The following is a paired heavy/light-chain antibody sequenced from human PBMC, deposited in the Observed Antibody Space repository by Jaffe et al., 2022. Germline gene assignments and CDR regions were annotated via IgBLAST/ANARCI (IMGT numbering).Light chain of an antibody. J-gene: IGLJ1*01. V-gene: IGLV2-8*01. CDR2: QFS. CDR1: EIDVV. CDR3: TSNIGRDRWV. Sequence: QSTLAQPPSASGSPGQSVTISCTGAEIDVVSWYQHHPGKGPKLILYQFSGVFKTPSGVTERFSGSKSGNTASLTISGLQIEDEADYYCTSNIGRDRWVFGTGTKITVL.
Heavy chain of an antibody. J-gene: IGHJ4*02. CDR2: LRSDGSDK. Sequence: QVQLVESGGGVVQRGGSLRISCAASGINGRIAGTHWVRQAPGKGLEWVAFLRSDGSDKYYEDSVRGRFTMSRDTSKDTVFLEMNSLGAADTAVYFCAKDVGYYALWVWGQGTQVTVSS. D-gene: IGHD1-26*01. CDR1: GINGRIAG. V-gene: IGHV3-30*02. CDR3: AKDVGYYALWV.